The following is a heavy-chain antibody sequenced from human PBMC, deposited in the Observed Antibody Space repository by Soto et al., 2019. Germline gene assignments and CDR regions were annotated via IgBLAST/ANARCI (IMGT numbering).Heavy chain of an antibody. CDR3: ARLLYRHHYYGSGSPKPYYYYGMDV. D-gene: IGHD3-10*01. Sequence: QVQLQQWGAGLLKPSETLSLTCAVYGGAFSCYYWSWIRQPPGKGLEWIGEINHSGSTNYNPSLKSRVTISVDTSKNQFSLKLSSVTAADTAVYYCARLLYRHHYYGSGSPKPYYYYGMDVWGQGTTVTVSS. J-gene: IGHJ6*02. CDR1: GGAFSCYY. CDR2: INHSGST. V-gene: IGHV4-34*01.